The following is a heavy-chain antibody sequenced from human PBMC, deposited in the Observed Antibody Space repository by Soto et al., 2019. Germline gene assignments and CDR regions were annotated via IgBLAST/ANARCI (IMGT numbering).Heavy chain of an antibody. CDR1: GYTFSNYE. Sequence: ASVKVSCKASGYTFSNYEINWVRQASGQGLEWMGRMNPNDGNTGYAQNFQGRVSMTRNTSINTAYMELSSLRSDDTAVYYCAKVRSIQLWLFDYWGQGTLVTVSS. J-gene: IGHJ4*02. CDR2: MNPNDGNT. D-gene: IGHD5-18*01. V-gene: IGHV1-8*01. CDR3: AKVRSIQLWLFDY.